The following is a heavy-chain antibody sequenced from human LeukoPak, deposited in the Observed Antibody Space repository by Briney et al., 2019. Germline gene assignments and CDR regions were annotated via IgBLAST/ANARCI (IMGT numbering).Heavy chain of an antibody. J-gene: IGHJ3*01. D-gene: IGHD2-15*01. Sequence: SETLSLTCSVSGDSIRNNKYYWGWIRQPPGKGLEWIGSINYRGTAYYNPSLKTRLTMSVDTSKNQIFLRLTSVTAADTSMYYCARVDVSVVPSTDFDVWGQGTLVIVSS. CDR1: GDSIRNNKYY. V-gene: IGHV4-39*02. CDR2: INYRGTA. CDR3: ARVDVSVVPSTDFDV.